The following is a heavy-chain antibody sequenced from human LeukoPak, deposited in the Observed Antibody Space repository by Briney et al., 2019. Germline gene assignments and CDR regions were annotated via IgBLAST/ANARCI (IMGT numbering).Heavy chain of an antibody. CDR1: GGSFSGYY. CDR2: IYYSGST. V-gene: IGHV4-31*11. D-gene: IGHD3-22*01. J-gene: IGHJ4*02. CDR3: ARGASSGYYRYYFDY. Sequence: SETLSLTCAVYGGSFSGYYWSWIRQHPGKGLEWIGYIYYSGSTYYNPSLKSRVTISVDTSKNQFSLKLSSVTAADTAVYYCARGASSGYYRYYFDYWGQGTLVTVSS.